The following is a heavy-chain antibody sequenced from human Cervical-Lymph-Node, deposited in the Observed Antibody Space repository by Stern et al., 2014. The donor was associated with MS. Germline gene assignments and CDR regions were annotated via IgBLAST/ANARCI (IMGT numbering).Heavy chain of an antibody. CDR2: IFPDDSDS. Sequence: VQLVQSGAEMKKTGESLKISCKTSGYTFSSQWIGWVRQMPGKGLEWMGVIFPDDSDSRYSTFFQGHVTMSVDKSTSTTYVRLTSRRASDTAMYYCERRPRRVNDAFEIWGQGTLVTVSS. J-gene: IGHJ3*02. CDR1: GYTFSSQW. CDR3: ERRPRRVNDAFEI. V-gene: IGHV5-51*01.